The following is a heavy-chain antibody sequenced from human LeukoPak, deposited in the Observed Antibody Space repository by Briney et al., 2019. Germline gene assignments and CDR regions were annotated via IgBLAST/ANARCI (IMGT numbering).Heavy chain of an antibody. CDR1: GFTFSSYA. D-gene: IGHD4-23*01. Sequence: TGGSLRLSCAASGFTFSSYAMSWVRQAPGKRLEWVSAISGSGGSTYYADSVKGRFTISRDNSKNTLYLQMNSLRAEDTAVYYCAKDRGVYGGNFDYWGQGTLVTVSS. J-gene: IGHJ4*02. CDR3: AKDRGVYGGNFDY. V-gene: IGHV3-23*01. CDR2: ISGSGGST.